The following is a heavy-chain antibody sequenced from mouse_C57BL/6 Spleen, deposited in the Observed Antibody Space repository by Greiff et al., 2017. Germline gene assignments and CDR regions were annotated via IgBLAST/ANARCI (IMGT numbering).Heavy chain of an antibody. Sequence: QVQLQQPGAELVKPGASVKLSCKASGYTFTSYWMHWVKQRPGQGLEWIGMIHPNSGSTNYNEKFKSKATLTVDKSSSTSYMQLSSLTSDDSAVYYCARKDYGSSYAMDYWGQGTSVTVSS. J-gene: IGHJ4*01. V-gene: IGHV1-64*01. D-gene: IGHD1-1*01. CDR1: GYTFTSYW. CDR3: ARKDYGSSYAMDY. CDR2: IHPNSGST.